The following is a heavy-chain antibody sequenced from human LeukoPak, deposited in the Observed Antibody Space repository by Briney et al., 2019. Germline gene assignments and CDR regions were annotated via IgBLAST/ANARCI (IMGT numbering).Heavy chain of an antibody. CDR3: ARYLRRPYYFDY. CDR1: GGSFSGYC. CDR2: INHSGST. V-gene: IGHV4-34*01. J-gene: IGHJ4*02. Sequence: SETLSLTCAVYGGSFSGYCWSWIRQPPGKGLEWIGEINHSGSTNYNPSLKSRVTISVDTSKNQFSLKLSSVTAADTAVYYCARYLRRPYYFDYWGQGTLVTVSS.